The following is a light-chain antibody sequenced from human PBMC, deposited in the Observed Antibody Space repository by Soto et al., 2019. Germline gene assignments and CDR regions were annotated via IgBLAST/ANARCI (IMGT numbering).Light chain of an antibody. J-gene: IGKJ1*01. CDR3: QHYNSYSEA. CDR1: QSISRY. Sequence: DIQMTQSPSSLSAFVGDRVTITCRASQSISRYLNWYQQKPGKAPKLLISVASSLQSGVPSRFSGSGSGTEFTLTISSLQPDDFATYYCQHYNSYSEAFGQGTKVDIK. V-gene: IGKV1-5*01. CDR2: VAS.